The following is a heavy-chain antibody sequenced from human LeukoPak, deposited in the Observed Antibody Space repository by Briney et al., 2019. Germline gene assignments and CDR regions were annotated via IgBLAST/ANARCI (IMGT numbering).Heavy chain of an antibody. V-gene: IGHV1-24*01. CDR3: AREGTYRGLTGDGDWFDP. CDR1: GYTLTELS. Sequence: ASVKVSCKVSGYTLTELSMHWVRQAPGKGLEWMGGFDPEDGETIYAQKFQGRVTMTEDTSTDTAYMELRSLRSDDTAVYYCAREGTYRGLTGDGDWFDPWGQGTLVTVSS. D-gene: IGHD7-27*01. CDR2: FDPEDGET. J-gene: IGHJ5*02.